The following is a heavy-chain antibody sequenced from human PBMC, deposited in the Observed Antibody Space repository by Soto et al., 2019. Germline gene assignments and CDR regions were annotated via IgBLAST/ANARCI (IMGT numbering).Heavy chain of an antibody. J-gene: IGHJ6*02. D-gene: IGHD3-3*01. Sequence: SETLSLTCTVSGGSVSRGSYYWSWIRQPPGKGLEWIGYIYYSGSTNYNPSLKSRVTISVDTSKNQFSLKLSSVTAADTAVYYCARAPGRICGVVIHRHYYYYGMDVWGQGTTDTVSS. V-gene: IGHV4-61*01. CDR3: ARAPGRICGVVIHRHYYYYGMDV. CDR2: IYYSGST. CDR1: GGSVSRGSYY.